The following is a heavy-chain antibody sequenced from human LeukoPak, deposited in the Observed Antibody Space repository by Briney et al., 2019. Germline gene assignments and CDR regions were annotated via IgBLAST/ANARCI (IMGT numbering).Heavy chain of an antibody. CDR3: GGYYGSGSYRVGDY. CDR1: GFTFSSYG. J-gene: IGHJ4*02. CDR2: ISGSGGST. D-gene: IGHD3-10*01. V-gene: IGHV3-23*01. Sequence: PGGSLRLSCAASGFTFSSYGMSWVRQAPGKGLEWVSAISGSGGSTYYADSVKGRFTISRDNSKNTLYLQMNSLRAEDTAVYYCGGYYGSGSYRVGDYWGQGTLVTVSS.